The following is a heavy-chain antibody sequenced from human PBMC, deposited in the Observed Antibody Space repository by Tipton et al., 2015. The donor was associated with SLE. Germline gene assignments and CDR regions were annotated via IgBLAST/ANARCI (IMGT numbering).Heavy chain of an antibody. CDR3: ARVKGYSSSYWFDP. D-gene: IGHD6-13*01. CDR2: INHSGST. J-gene: IGHJ5*02. CDR1: GGSFSGYY. V-gene: IGHV4-34*01. Sequence: TLSLTCAVYGGSFSGYYWSWIRQPPGKGLEWIGEINHSGSTNYNPSLKSRVTISVDTSKNQFSLKLSSVTAADTAVYYCARVKGYSSSYWFDPWGQGTLVTVSS.